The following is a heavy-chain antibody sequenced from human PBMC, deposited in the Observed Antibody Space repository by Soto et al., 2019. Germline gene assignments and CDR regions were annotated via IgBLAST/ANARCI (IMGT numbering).Heavy chain of an antibody. D-gene: IGHD4-17*01. V-gene: IGHV1-18*04. CDR3: AMDYGDPPEHPNH. CDR1: GYTFTSYG. CDR2: ISPLKGRT. Sequence: QVQLVQSGPDLKRPGASMKVSCKASGYTFTSYGISWVRQAPGQGLEWMAWISPLKGRTQYSQKAQGRVTLSTDTSLNSAEMDMTTLRVDDTAVYYCAMDYGDPPEHPNHWLQGTLFTVS. J-gene: IGHJ1*01.